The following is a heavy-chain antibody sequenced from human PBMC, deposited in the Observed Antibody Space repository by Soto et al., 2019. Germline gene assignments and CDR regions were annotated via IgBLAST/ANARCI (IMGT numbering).Heavy chain of an antibody. J-gene: IGHJ4*02. CDR3: ARDLWPQPPNYYDSSGYLFDY. CDR1: GGTFSSYA. D-gene: IGHD3-22*01. Sequence: QVQLVQSGAEVKKPGSSVKVSCKASGGTFSSYAISWVRQAPGQGLEWMGGIIPIFGTANYAQKFQGSVKITEDESTSTAYMELSSLRSEDTAVYYSARDLWPQPPNYYDSSGYLFDYWGQGTLVTVSS. V-gene: IGHV1-69*01. CDR2: IIPIFGTA.